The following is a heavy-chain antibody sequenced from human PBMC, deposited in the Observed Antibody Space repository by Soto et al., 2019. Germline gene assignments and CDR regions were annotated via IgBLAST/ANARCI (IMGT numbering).Heavy chain of an antibody. D-gene: IGHD2-2*02. V-gene: IGHV1-2*02. Sequence: GASVKVSCKASGYTFTGYYMHWVRQAPGQGLEWMGWINPNSGGTNYAQKFQGRVTMTRDTSISTAYMELSRLRSDDTAVYYCASLGYCSSTSCYTGDAYYYGMDVWGQGTTVTVSS. J-gene: IGHJ6*02. CDR2: INPNSGGT. CDR3: ASLGYCSSTSCYTGDAYYYGMDV. CDR1: GYTFTGYY.